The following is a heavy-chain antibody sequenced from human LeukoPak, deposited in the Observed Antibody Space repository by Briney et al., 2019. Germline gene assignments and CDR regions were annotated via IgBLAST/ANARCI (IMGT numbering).Heavy chain of an antibody. Sequence: SGPTLMKPTQTLTLTCTFSGFSLSTGGVGVGWIRQPPGKALEWLALIYWNDDKRYSPSLKSRLTIIKDSSKNQVVLTMTNMDTVDTATYYCAHAIYVSGSYYIDYWGQGTLVTVYS. D-gene: IGHD3-10*01. CDR1: GFSLSTGGVG. CDR3: AHAIYVSGSYYIDY. V-gene: IGHV2-5*01. CDR2: IYWNDDK. J-gene: IGHJ4*02.